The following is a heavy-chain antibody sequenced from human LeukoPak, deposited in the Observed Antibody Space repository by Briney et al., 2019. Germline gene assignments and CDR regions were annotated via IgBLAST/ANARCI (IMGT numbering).Heavy chain of an antibody. CDR1: GGTFSSYA. CDR2: IIPIFGTA. J-gene: IGHJ5*02. V-gene: IGHV1-69*05. D-gene: IGHD3-10*01. CDR3: ARELGYWFDP. Sequence: SVKVSCKASGGTFSSYAISWVRQAPGQGLEWMGRIIPIFGTANYAQKFQGRVTITTDESTSTAYMELSRLRSEDTAVYYCARELGYWFDPWGQGTLVTVSS.